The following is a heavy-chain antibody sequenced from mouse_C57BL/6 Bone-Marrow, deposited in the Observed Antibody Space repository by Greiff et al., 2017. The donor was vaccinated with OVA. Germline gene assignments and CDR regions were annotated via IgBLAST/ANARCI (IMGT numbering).Heavy chain of an antibody. CDR3: AREDYGSSYYAMDY. Sequence: EVQLVESGGGLVKPGGSLKLSCAASGFTFSSYAMSWVRQTPEKRLAWVATISDGGSYTYYPDNVKGRFTISRDNAKNNLYLQMSHLKSEDTAMYYCAREDYGSSYYAMDYWGQGTSVTVSS. CDR2: ISDGGSYT. CDR1: GFTFSSYA. V-gene: IGHV5-4*01. D-gene: IGHD1-1*01. J-gene: IGHJ4*01.